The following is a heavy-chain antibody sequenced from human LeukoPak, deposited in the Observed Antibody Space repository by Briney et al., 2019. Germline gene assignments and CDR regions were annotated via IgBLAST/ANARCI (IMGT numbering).Heavy chain of an antibody. Sequence: SETLSLTCTVSGVSISSYYWSWIRQPPGKGLEWIGYIYYSGSTNYNPSLKSRVTISVDTSKNQFSLKLSSVTAADTAVYYCARDLGVTSVPYYYYGMDVWGQGTTVTVSS. D-gene: IGHD2-2*01. J-gene: IGHJ6*02. V-gene: IGHV4-59*01. CDR3: ARDLGVTSVPYYYYGMDV. CDR2: IYYSGST. CDR1: GVSISSYY.